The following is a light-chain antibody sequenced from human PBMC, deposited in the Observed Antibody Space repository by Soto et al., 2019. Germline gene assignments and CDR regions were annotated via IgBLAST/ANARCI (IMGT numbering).Light chain of an antibody. V-gene: IGLV2-14*01. Sequence: QSVLTQPASVSGSPGQSITISCTGTSSDVGGYNYVSWYQQHPGKAPQLMSYAVSNRPSGVSNRFSGSKSGNTASLTISGLQAEDEADYYCSSYTSSSTLVFGGGTKLTVL. CDR3: SSYTSSSTLV. J-gene: IGLJ2*01. CDR2: AVS. CDR1: SSDVGGYNY.